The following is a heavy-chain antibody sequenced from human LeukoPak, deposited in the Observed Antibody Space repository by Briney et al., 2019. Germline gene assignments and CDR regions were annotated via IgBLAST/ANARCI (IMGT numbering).Heavy chain of an antibody. J-gene: IGHJ3*02. CDR1: GFTFSDYY. V-gene: IGHV3-11*06. CDR2: ISSSSSYI. D-gene: IGHD3-22*01. CDR3: ARKTYDSNAFDI. Sequence: GGSLRLSCAASGFTFSDYYMSWIRQAPGKGLEWVSSISSSSSYIYYADSVKGRFTISRDNAKNSLYLQMNSLRAEDTAVYYCARKTYDSNAFDIWGQGTMVTVSS.